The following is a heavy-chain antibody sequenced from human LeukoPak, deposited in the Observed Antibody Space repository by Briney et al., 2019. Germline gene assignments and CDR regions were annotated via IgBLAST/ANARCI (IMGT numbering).Heavy chain of an antibody. CDR2: ISGGGDAT. V-gene: IGHV3-23*01. CDR1: GFTFSSYG. CDR3: ARDSSMLRGPLVIYYFDF. D-gene: IGHD3-10*01. J-gene: IGHJ4*02. Sequence: GGSLRLSCAASGFTFSSYGMHWVRQAPGKGLEWVSTISGGGDATYYADSVKGRFTISRDNSKNTLYLQMNSLRVEDTAVYYCARDSSMLRGPLVIYYFDFWGQGTLVTVSS.